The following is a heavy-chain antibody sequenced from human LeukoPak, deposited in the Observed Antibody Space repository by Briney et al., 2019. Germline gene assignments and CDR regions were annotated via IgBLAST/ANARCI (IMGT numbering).Heavy chain of an antibody. V-gene: IGHV3-11*04. CDR3: ARDYDIEYCSSTSCSHFDY. CDR2: ISISGSTI. D-gene: IGHD2-2*01. CDR1: GFTFSDYY. Sequence: GGSLRLPCAASGFTFSDYYMSWIRQAPGKGLEWVSYISISGSTIYYADSVKGRFTISRDNAKNSLYLQMNSLRAEDTAVYYCARDYDIEYCSSTSCSHFDYWGQGTLVTVSS. J-gene: IGHJ4*02.